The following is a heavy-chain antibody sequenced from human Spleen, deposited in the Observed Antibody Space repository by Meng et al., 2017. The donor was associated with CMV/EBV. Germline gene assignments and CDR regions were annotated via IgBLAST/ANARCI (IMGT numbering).Heavy chain of an antibody. CDR2: IYRGGAT. CDR1: GYSIVSGYY. V-gene: IGHV4-38-2*02. J-gene: IGHJ4*02. CDR3: ARDLDDFWTGYYSAYFDY. Sequence: SETLSLTCNVSGYSIVSGYYWGWIRQTPGKGLEWIGSIYRGGATYYNPSLESRVTISLDTSNNQFSLRLSSVTAADTAIYYCARDLDDFWTGYYSAYFDYWGRGTLVTVSS. D-gene: IGHD3/OR15-3a*01.